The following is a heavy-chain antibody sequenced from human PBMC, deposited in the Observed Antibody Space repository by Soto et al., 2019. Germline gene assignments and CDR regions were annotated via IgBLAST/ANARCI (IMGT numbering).Heavy chain of an antibody. Sequence: SQTLSLTCAISVDSVSSNSAAWNWIRQSPSRGLEWLGRTYYRSKWYNDYAVSVKSRITINPDTSKNQFSLQLNSVTPEDTAVYYCAREGHLEYCNGGSCYYYYMDVWGKGTSDTVSS. V-gene: IGHV6-1*01. CDR1: VDSVSSNSAA. D-gene: IGHD2-15*01. J-gene: IGHJ6*03. CDR3: AREGHLEYCNGGSCYYYYMDV. CDR2: TYYRSKWYN.